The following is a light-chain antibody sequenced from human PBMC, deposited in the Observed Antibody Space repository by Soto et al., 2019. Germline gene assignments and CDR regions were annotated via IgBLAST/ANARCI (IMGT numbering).Light chain of an antibody. V-gene: IGLV2-8*01. CDR2: EVN. CDR3: TSHAGSTNLI. CDR1: SSDVGGYNF. J-gene: IGLJ2*01. Sequence: QYALTQPPSASGSPGQSVTISCTGTSSDVGGYNFVSWYQQHPGKAPKLMIYEVNKRPSGVPDRFSGSKSGNTASLTVSGLQAEDEADYYCTSHAGSTNLIFGGGTKVTVL.